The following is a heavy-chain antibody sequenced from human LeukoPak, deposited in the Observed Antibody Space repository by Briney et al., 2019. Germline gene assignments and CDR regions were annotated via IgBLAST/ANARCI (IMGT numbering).Heavy chain of an antibody. Sequence: GRSLRLSCAASGFTFSSYAMSWVRQAPGKGLEWVSAISGSGGSTYYADSVKGRFTISRDNSKNTLYLQMNSLRAEDTAVYYCAARTYCGGDCYPKTNWFDPWGQGTLVTVSS. CDR2: ISGSGGST. CDR3: AARTYCGGDCYPKTNWFDP. J-gene: IGHJ5*02. D-gene: IGHD2-21*02. V-gene: IGHV3-23*01. CDR1: GFTFSSYA.